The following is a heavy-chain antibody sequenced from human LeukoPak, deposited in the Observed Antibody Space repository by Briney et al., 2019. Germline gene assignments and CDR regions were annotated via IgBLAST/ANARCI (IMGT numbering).Heavy chain of an antibody. D-gene: IGHD2-15*01. CDR2: ISAYNGNT. V-gene: IGHV1-18*01. CDR3: ARGYNCSGGSCQLGY. Sequence: ASVKVSCKASGYTFSSYGISWVRQAPGQGLEWMGWISAYNGNTNYAQKLQGRVTMTTDTFTSTAYMELSRLRSDDTAVYYCARGYNCSGGSCQLGYWGQGTLVTVSS. J-gene: IGHJ4*02. CDR1: GYTFSSYG.